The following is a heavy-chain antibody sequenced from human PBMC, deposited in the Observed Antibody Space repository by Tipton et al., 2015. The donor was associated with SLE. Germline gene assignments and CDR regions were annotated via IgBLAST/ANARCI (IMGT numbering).Heavy chain of an antibody. CDR2: IYYSGST. J-gene: IGHJ5*02. CDR1: GGSISSHY. V-gene: IGHV4-59*11. D-gene: IGHD2-21*01. CDR3: ARDIGGTVIPIRFVP. Sequence: TLSLTCTVSGGSISSHYWSWIRQPPGKGLEWIGYIYYSGSTNYNPSLKSRVTISVDTSKNQFSLKLSSVTAADTAVYYCARDIGGTVIPIRFVPWGQGTLVTASS.